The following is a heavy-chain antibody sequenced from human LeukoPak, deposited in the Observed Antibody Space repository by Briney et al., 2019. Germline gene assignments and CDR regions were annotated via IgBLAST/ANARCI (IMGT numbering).Heavy chain of an antibody. D-gene: IGHD4-23*01. Sequence: KASETLSLTCSVSGGSISSYYWSWIRQPPGKGLEWIGEINHSGSTNYNPSLKSRVTISIDTSKNQFSLKLSSVTAADTAFYYCAGYLDYGGNSRVFQHWGQGTLVTVSS. CDR2: INHSGST. V-gene: IGHV4-34*01. CDR3: AGYLDYGGNSRVFQH. CDR1: GGSISSYY. J-gene: IGHJ1*01.